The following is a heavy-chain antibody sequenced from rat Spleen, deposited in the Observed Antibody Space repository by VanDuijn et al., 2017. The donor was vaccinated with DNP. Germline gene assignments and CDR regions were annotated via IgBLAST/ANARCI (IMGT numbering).Heavy chain of an antibody. CDR1: GLNFNDYW. Sequence: EVKLVESGGGLVQPGRSLKLSCVVSGLNFNDYWMGWVRQAPGKGLEWIGEINEDSSITNYNPSLRGKVSFSRDNGQNTLYLQMSDLGSEDTAIYYCGRNNYYAMDAWGQGTSVTVSS. V-gene: IGHV4-2*01. CDR2: INEDSSIT. CDR3: GRNNYYAMDA. J-gene: IGHJ4*01. D-gene: IGHD1-10*01.